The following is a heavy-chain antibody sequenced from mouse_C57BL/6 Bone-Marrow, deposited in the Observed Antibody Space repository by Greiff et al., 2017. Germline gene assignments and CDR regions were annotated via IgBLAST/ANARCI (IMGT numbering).Heavy chain of an antibody. CDR3: ARWWVYFDY. D-gene: IGHD1-1*02. CDR2: INPGSGGT. V-gene: IGHV1-54*01. J-gene: IGHJ2*01. Sequence: QVQLKESGAELVRPGTSVKVSCKASGYAFTNYLIEWVKQRPGQGLEWIGVINPGSGGTNYNEKFRGKATLTADKSSSTAYMQLSSLTSEDSAVYFCARWWVYFDYWGQGTTLTVSS. CDR1: GYAFTNYL.